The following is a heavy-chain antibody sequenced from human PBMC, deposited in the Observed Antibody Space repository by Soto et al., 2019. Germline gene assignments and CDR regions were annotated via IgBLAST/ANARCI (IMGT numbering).Heavy chain of an antibody. D-gene: IGHD5-12*01. V-gene: IGHV1-2*02. CDR3: ARDLGGYDLYGPDT. CDR2: INLNSGDT. Sequence: ASVNVSCKTSGDTFTDSSMHWVRQAPGQGLEWMGWINLNSGDTNYAEKFRGRVTMTRDTSIITAYMELTRLKSDDTAVYYCARDLGGYDLYGPDTWGQGTLVTV. CDR1: GDTFTDSS. J-gene: IGHJ5*02.